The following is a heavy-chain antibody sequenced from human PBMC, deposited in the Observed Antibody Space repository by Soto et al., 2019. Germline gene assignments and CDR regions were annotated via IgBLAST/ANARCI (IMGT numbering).Heavy chain of an antibody. Sequence: EVELLESGGGLVRPGGSLRLSCAASGFTFSHYVLSWVRQSPERGLEWVSSISGSGSSVYVADSARGRFIMSRDLSTNTVSLQMNSLRAEDTAVYYCAKVRASYLSASYFYYGLDVWGQGTTVTVSS. D-gene: IGHD3-10*01. CDR1: GFTFSHYV. CDR2: ISGSGSSV. CDR3: AKVRASYLSASYFYYGLDV. J-gene: IGHJ6*02. V-gene: IGHV3-23*01.